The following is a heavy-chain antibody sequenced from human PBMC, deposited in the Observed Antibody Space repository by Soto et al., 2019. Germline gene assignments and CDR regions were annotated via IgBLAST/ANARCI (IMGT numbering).Heavy chain of an antibody. CDR1: GFTFDDYA. J-gene: IGHJ3*02. D-gene: IGHD4-17*01. Sequence: EVQLVESGGGLVQPGRSLRLSCAASGFTFDDYAVHWVRQAPGKGLEWVSSVSWNSGSIGYAESVKGRFTISRDNAKKPLYLEMHSLRTEDPDLYHCAKDVAGGDYVAFDMWGQGTMVTVSS. V-gene: IGHV3-9*01. CDR3: AKDVAGGDYVAFDM. CDR2: VSWNSGSI.